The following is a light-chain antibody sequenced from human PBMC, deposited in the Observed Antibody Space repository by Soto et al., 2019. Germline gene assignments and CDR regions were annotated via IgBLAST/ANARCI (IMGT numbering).Light chain of an antibody. J-gene: IGKJ1*01. CDR3: QQDGSTIKWE. V-gene: IGKV3-20*01. Sequence: VVLTQSPGTVSLSPGDRATLSCRASQSVSNNRIAWYQHKPCQAPRLLIYAASSRAKGIPDRFSGSGSGTDLTLTIIRLAPDDFPEYYCQQDGSTIKWEFGQGTKEEFK. CDR2: AAS. CDR1: QSVSNNR.